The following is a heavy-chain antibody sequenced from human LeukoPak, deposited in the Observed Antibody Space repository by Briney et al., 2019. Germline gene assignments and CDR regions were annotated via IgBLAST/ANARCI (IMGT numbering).Heavy chain of an antibody. CDR3: ASSYYDSSGYYCH. Sequence: ASVKVSCKASGYTFTSYYMRWLRQAPGQGLEWMGIINPSGGSTSYAQKFQGRVTMTRDTSTSTVYMELSSLRSEDTAVYYCASSYYDSSGYYCHWGQGTLVTVSS. V-gene: IGHV1-46*01. J-gene: IGHJ4*02. D-gene: IGHD3-22*01. CDR1: GYTFTSYY. CDR2: INPSGGST.